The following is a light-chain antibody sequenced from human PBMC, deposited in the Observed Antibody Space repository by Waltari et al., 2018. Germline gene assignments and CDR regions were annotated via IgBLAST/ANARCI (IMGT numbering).Light chain of an antibody. Sequence: QSVLTQPPSMSAAPGQRVTISCTGSSSNTGAGYDVHWYQQLPGTAPKLLIYVNNNRPPGVPDRFSGSRSGTSASLAITGLQAEDEADYYCQSYDTSLNLRVFGGGTKLTVL. V-gene: IGLV1-40*01. CDR3: QSYDTSLNLRV. CDR2: VNN. CDR1: SSNTGAGYD. J-gene: IGLJ2*01.